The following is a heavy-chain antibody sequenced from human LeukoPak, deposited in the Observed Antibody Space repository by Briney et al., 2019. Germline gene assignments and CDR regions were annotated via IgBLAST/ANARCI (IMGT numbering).Heavy chain of an antibody. CDR1: GFTFSSYS. D-gene: IGHD1-26*01. CDR2: ISSSSSYI. V-gene: IGHV3-21*01. Sequence: GGSLRLSCAASGFTFSSYSMNWVRQAPGKGLEWVSSISSSSSYIYYADSVKGQFTISRDNAKNSMYLQMNSLRAQDTAVYYCARVGAAIPPFDFWGQGTLVTASS. CDR3: ARVGAAIPPFDF. J-gene: IGHJ4*02.